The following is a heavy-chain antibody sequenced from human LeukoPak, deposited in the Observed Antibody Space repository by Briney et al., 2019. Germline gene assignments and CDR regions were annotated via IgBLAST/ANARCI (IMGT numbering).Heavy chain of an antibody. CDR2: IYYSTNT. CDR1: GDSTNSGNYY. D-gene: IGHD4-17*01. J-gene: IGHJ5*02. CDR3: ARRATAGDYVGWFDP. Sequence: PSETLSLTCSVSGDSTNSGNYYWSWIRHPPGKGLEWIGNIYYSTNTYYNPSLLGRVSISIDTSRNQFSLRVRAVTAADTAVYYCARRATAGDYVGWFDPWGQGTLVTVSS. V-gene: IGHV4-39*01.